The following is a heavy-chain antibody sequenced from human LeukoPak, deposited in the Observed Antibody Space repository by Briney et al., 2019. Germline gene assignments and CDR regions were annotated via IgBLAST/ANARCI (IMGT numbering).Heavy chain of an antibody. J-gene: IGHJ4*02. Sequence: SETLSLTCAVSGGSISSYYWSWIRQPAGKGLEWIGRIYTSGTTNYNPSLKSRVAMSVDTSKNQFSLNLNSVTAADTAVYYCARTSPRAATFDYWGQGTLVTVSS. CDR1: GGSISSYY. CDR3: ARTSPRAATFDY. V-gene: IGHV4-4*07. D-gene: IGHD2-15*01. CDR2: IYTSGTT.